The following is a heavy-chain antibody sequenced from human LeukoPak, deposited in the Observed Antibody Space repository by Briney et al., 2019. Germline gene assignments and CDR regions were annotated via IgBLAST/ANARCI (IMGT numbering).Heavy chain of an antibody. D-gene: IGHD1-26*01. CDR2: IYNAGST. Sequence: SETLSLTCTVSGGSISIYYWNWIRQPAGKGLEWIGRIYNAGSTNYNPSLKSRVTMSVDTSNNRLSLNLSPVTAADTAVYYCARDGGGTGRPFDFWGQGTLVTVSS. J-gene: IGHJ4*02. CDR3: ARDGGGTGRPFDF. CDR1: GGSISIYY. V-gene: IGHV4-4*07.